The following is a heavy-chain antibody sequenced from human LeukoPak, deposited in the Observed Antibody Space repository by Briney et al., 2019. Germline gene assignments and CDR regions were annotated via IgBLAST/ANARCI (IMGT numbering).Heavy chain of an antibody. J-gene: IGHJ3*02. D-gene: IGHD3-3*01. Sequence: SVKVSCKASGGTFSSYAISWVRQAPEQGLEWMGGIIPIFGTANYAQKFQGRVTITADESTSTAYMELSSLRSEDTAVYYCASWGTLWSGYYSYSGFAFDIWGQGTMVTVSS. V-gene: IGHV1-69*13. CDR2: IIPIFGTA. CDR1: GGTFSSYA. CDR3: ASWGTLWSGYYSYSGFAFDI.